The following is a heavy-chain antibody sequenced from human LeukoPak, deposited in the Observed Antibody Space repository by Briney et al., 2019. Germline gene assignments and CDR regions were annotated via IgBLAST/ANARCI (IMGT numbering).Heavy chain of an antibody. CDR1: GGSISSYY. D-gene: IGHD3-10*01. CDR2: IYTSGST. J-gene: IGHJ5*02. V-gene: IGHV4-4*07. CDR3: ARSITMVRGVILMANWFDP. Sequence: SETLSLTCTVSGGSISSYYWSWIRQPAGKGLEWIGRIYTSGSTNYNPSLKSRITISVDTSKNQFSLKLSSVTAADTAVYYCARSITMVRGVILMANWFDPWGQGTLVTVSS.